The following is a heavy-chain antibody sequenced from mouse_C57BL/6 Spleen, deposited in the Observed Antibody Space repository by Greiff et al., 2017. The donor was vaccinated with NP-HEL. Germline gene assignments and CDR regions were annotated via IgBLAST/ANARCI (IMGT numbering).Heavy chain of an antibody. V-gene: IGHV3-1*01. CDR2: ISYSGST. Sequence: DVQLQESGPGMVKPSQSLSLTCTVTGYSITSGYDWHWIRHFPGNKLEWMGYISYSGSTNYNPSLKSRISITHDTSKNHFFLKLNSVTTEDTATYYCARGAGSGLDYWGQGTTLTVSS. CDR3: ARGAGSGLDY. D-gene: IGHD3-2*02. CDR1: GYSITSGYD. J-gene: IGHJ2*01.